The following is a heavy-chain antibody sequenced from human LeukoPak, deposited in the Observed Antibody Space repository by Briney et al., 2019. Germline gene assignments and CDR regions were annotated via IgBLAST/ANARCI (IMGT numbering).Heavy chain of an antibody. D-gene: IGHD3-22*01. CDR3: ARHDSSGYHYFDY. V-gene: IGHV4-59*08. CDR1: GGSISSYY. Sequence: SSETLSLTCTVSGGSISSYYWSWIRQPPGKGLEWIGYIYYSGSTNYNPSLKSRVTISLDTSKNQFSLKLSSVTAADTAVYYCARHDSSGYHYFDYWGQGTLVTVSS. J-gene: IGHJ4*02. CDR2: IYYSGST.